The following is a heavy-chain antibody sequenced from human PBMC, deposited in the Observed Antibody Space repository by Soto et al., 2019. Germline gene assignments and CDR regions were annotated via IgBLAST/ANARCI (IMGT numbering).Heavy chain of an antibody. Sequence: PSETLSLTCSVSGGSITSYYWSWIRQPPGKGLEWIGYIYYSGSTNYNPSLDSRVTISVDTSKNQFSLRLRSVTAADTAVYYCARHDYIWGSYEYWGQGISVTVSS. J-gene: IGHJ4*02. CDR3: ARHDYIWGSYEY. V-gene: IGHV4-59*08. CDR1: GGSITSYY. D-gene: IGHD3-16*01. CDR2: IYYSGST.